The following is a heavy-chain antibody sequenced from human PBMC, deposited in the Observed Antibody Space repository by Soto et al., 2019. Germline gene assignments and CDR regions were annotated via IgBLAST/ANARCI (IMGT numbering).Heavy chain of an antibody. CDR3: AADPYCSSTSCYISLEWTTPGYGMDV. CDR1: GFTFFTSA. J-gene: IGHJ6*02. CDR2: IVVGSGNT. V-gene: IGHV1-58*01. D-gene: IGHD2-2*02. Sequence: SVKVSCKACGFTFFTSAVQWVRQARGQGLEWIGWIVVGSGNTNDAQKFQERDTITRDMSTNTAYMELTSLRSEDTAVYYCAADPYCSSTSCYISLEWTTPGYGMDVWGQGTTVTVSS.